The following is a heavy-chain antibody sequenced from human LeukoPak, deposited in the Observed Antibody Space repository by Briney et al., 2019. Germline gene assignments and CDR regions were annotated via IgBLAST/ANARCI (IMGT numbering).Heavy chain of an antibody. CDR1: GGSISSGNYY. J-gene: IGHJ5*02. CDR2: IYYSGST. CDR3: ARSNYVIWFDP. V-gene: IGHV4-61*01. Sequence: PSETLSLTCTVSGGSISSGNYYWSWIRQPPGKGLEWIGYIYYSGSTNYNPSLKSRVTISVDSSKNQFSLKLSSVTAADTAVYYCARSNYVIWFDPWGQGTLVTVSS. D-gene: IGHD4/OR15-4a*01.